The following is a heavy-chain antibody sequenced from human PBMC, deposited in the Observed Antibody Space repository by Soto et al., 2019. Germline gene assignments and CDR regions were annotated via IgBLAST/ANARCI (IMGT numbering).Heavy chain of an antibody. CDR1: GFTFSNYW. J-gene: IGHJ3*02. Sequence: GGSLRLSCAASGFTFSNYWMHWVRQVPGKGLVWVSRVKTDGSAANYADFVKGRFTISRDNAKNTLFLQLNSLRADDTAVNYCARDPHGDSSGLHDAFDIWGQGTMVTVSS. CDR2: VKTDGSAA. D-gene: IGHD6-19*01. CDR3: ARDPHGDSSGLHDAFDI. V-gene: IGHV3-74*01.